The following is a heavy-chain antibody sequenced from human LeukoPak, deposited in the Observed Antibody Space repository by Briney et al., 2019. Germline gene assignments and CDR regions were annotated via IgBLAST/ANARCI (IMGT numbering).Heavy chain of an antibody. CDR1: GFTFSSYA. J-gene: IGHJ4*02. CDR2: ISGSGGST. CDR3: AKSQVNYYGSGSSFDY. D-gene: IGHD3-10*01. V-gene: IGHV3-23*01. Sequence: GGSLRLSCAASGFTFSSYAMSWVRQAPGKGLEWVSAISGSGGSTYYADSVKGRFTISRDNSKNTLYLQMNSLRAEDTAVYYCAKSQVNYYGSGSSFDYWGQGTLVTVSS.